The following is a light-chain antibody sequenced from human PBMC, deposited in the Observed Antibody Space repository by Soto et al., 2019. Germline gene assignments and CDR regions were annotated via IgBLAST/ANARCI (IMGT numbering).Light chain of an antibody. V-gene: IGKV3-20*01. Sequence: EIVLTQSPGTLSLSPGERATLSCRASQSVSSSYLAWYQQKPGQAPRLLIYGAASRATGVPARCSGSGSGTEFSLIISRLQPEDFAVYYCQQYCSSPRTFGQGTKVDI. CDR1: QSVSSSY. CDR2: GAA. J-gene: IGKJ1*01. CDR3: QQYCSSPRT.